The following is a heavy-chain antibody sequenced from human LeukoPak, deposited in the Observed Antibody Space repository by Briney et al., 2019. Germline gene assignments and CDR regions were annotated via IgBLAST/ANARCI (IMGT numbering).Heavy chain of an antibody. V-gene: IGHV4-59*11. CDR3: ARGDYDFWSGYPDYFDY. Sequence: SETLSLTCTVSGGSISSHYWSWIRQPPGKGLEWIGYIYYSGSTNYNPSLKGRVTISVDKSKNQFSLKLSSVAAADTAVYYCARGDYDFWSGYPDYFDYWGQGTLVTVSS. CDR2: IYYSGST. J-gene: IGHJ4*02. D-gene: IGHD3-3*01. CDR1: GGSISSHY.